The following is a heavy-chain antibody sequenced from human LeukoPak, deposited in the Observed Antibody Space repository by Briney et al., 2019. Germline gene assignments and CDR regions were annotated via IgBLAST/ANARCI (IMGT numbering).Heavy chain of an antibody. Sequence: PGGSLRLSCAASGFTFSDYDMHWVRQATGKGLEWVSAIGTAGDTYYTGSVKGRFTISRDSSTDTVYLQMNGLRVEDTAVYYCARGGDYSGSGIHYTTLYLKNWGPGTLVTVSS. V-gene: IGHV3-13*01. CDR1: GFTFSDYD. CDR3: ARGGDYSGSGIHYTTLYLKN. CDR2: IGTAGDT. D-gene: IGHD3-10*01. J-gene: IGHJ1*01.